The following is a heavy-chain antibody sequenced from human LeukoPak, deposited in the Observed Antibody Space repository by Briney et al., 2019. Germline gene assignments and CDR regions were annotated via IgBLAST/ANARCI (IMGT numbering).Heavy chain of an antibody. V-gene: IGHV4-59*04. J-gene: IGHJ5*02. D-gene: IGHD3-10*01. CDR2: IHYSGST. CDR3: AREMVRGVIRWFDP. Sequence: SETLSLTCTVSGGSISSYYWGWIRQPPGKGLEWIGSIHYSGSTYYNPFLKSRVTISGDTSKKQFSLKLSSVTAADTAVYYCAREMVRGVIRWFDPWGQGTLVTVSS. CDR1: GGSISSYY.